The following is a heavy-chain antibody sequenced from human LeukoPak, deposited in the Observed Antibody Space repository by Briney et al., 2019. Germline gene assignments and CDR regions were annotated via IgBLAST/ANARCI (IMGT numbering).Heavy chain of an antibody. Sequence: GGSLRLSCSASGFTFSKYALHWVRQAPGKGQEHVTVIGRNGITTHFADSVKGRFTISRDNSKNTLYLQMTSLRPEDTAVYYCVKDGADYGENGWFDPWGQGTLVTVSS. D-gene: IGHD4-17*01. CDR2: IGRNGITT. V-gene: IGHV3-64D*09. CDR3: VKDGADYGENGWFDP. CDR1: GFTFSKYA. J-gene: IGHJ5*02.